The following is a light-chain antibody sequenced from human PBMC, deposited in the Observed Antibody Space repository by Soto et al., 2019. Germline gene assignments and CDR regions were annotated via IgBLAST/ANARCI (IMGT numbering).Light chain of an antibody. V-gene: IGKV1-5*01. CDR3: QQLNNYPLT. CDR2: DAS. Sequence: DIQMTQSPSTLSASVGDIVTITCRASQSISSWLAWYQQKPGKAPKLLIYDASSLESGVPSRFSGSGSGTEYTLTISSLQPEDIATYYCQQLNNYPLTFGGGTKVDIK. CDR1: QSISSW. J-gene: IGKJ4*01.